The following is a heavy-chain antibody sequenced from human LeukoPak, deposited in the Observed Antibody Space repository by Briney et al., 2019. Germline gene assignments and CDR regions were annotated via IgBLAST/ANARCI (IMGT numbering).Heavy chain of an antibody. CDR1: GGSISSSNW. J-gene: IGHJ4*02. CDR3: ARDHDGSGSPLDY. CDR2: IYHSGST. V-gene: IGHV4-4*02. D-gene: IGHD3-10*01. Sequence: PSETLSLTCAVSGGSISSSNWWSWVRQPPGKGLEWIGEIYHSGSTNYNPSLKSRVTISVDKSKNQFSLKLSSVTAADTAVYYCARDHDGSGSPLDYWGQGTLVTVSS.